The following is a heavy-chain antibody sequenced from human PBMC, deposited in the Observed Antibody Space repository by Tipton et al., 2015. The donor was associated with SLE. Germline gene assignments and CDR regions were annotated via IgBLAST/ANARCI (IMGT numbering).Heavy chain of an antibody. CDR1: GGSFSGYY. J-gene: IGHJ4*02. D-gene: IGHD3-3*01. CDR2: INHSGST. CDR3: ARVVEMTRGIFASYYFDY. V-gene: IGHV4-34*01. Sequence: LRLSCAVYGGSFSGYYWSWIRQSPGKGLEWIGEINHSGSTSYNPSLKSRVTMSIDSSKNQFSLILSSVTAADTAVYYCARVVEMTRGIFASYYFDYWGQGTLVTVSS.